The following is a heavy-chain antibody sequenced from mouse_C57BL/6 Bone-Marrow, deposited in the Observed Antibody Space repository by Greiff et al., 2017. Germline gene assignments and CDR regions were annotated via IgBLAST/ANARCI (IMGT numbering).Heavy chain of an antibody. Sequence: VQLQQSGAELVKPGASVKLSCKASGYTFTSYWMQWVTQRPGQGLEWIGEIDPSDSYTNYNQKFKGKATLTVDTSSSTAYMQLSSLTSEDSAVYYCARSDDYDGFAYWGQGTLVTVSA. CDR1: GYTFTSYW. CDR3: ARSDDYDGFAY. V-gene: IGHV1-50*01. D-gene: IGHD2-4*01. J-gene: IGHJ3*01. CDR2: IDPSDSYT.